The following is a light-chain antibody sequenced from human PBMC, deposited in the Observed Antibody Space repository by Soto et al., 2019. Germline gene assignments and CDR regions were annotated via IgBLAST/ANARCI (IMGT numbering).Light chain of an antibody. J-gene: IGKJ4*01. CDR1: QGISSY. V-gene: IGKV1-12*01. CDR3: QQAYIFPVS. Sequence: DIQMTQSPSSVSASVGDRVTITCRASQGISSYLAWYQQKPGKAPRLLIYAAFNLQGGVPSRFSGSGSGTDFFLTISSLQPEDFATYYCQQAYIFPVSFGGGTKVDIK. CDR2: AAF.